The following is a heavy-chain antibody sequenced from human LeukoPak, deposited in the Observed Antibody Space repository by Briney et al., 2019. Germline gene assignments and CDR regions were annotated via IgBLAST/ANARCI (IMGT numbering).Heavy chain of an antibody. D-gene: IGHD6-6*01. CDR1: GGSFSGYY. CDR2: INHSGST. V-gene: IGHV4-34*01. CDR3: ARKYSSSSPAYFDY. J-gene: IGHJ4*02. Sequence: SETLSLTCAVYGGSFSGYYWSWIRQPPGKGLEWIGEINHSGSTNYNPSLKSRVTISVDTSKNQFSLRLSSVTAADTAVYYCARKYSSSSPAYFDYWGQGTLVTVSS.